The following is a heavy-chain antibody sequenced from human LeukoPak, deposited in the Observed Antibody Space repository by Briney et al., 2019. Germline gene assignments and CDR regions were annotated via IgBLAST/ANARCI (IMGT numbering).Heavy chain of an antibody. CDR1: GFTFSSYW. CDR3: ARDLAYYYDSSGYTLQH. J-gene: IGHJ1*01. V-gene: IGHV3-7*01. Sequence: LPGGSLRLSCAASGFTFSSYWMSWVRQAPGKGLEWVANIKQDGSEKYYVDPVKGRFTISRDNAKNSLYLQMNSLRAEDTAVYYCARDLAYYYDSSGYTLQHWGQGTLVTVSS. D-gene: IGHD3-22*01. CDR2: IKQDGSEK.